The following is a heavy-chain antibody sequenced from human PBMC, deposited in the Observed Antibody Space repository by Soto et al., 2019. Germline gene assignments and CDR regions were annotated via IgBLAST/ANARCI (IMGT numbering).Heavy chain of an antibody. CDR1: GYSFTTYW. J-gene: IGHJ3*02. CDR2: IYPGDSDS. V-gene: IGHV5-51*01. D-gene: IGHD2-21*02. Sequence: RGESLKISCKGSGYSFTTYWIAWVRQMSGKGLEWMGIIYPGDSDSRNSPSFQGQVIISADNSISTAYLQWSSLKASDSAMYYCARGVGYCGGDCFGGFDILGQGTMVTVAS. CDR3: ARGVGYCGGDCFGGFDI.